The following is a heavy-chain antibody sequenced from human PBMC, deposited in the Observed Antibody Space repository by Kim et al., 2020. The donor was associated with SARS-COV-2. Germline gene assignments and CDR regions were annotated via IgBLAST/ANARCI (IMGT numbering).Heavy chain of an antibody. J-gene: IGHJ5*02. Sequence: SETLSLTCTVSGGSIRNFYWNWVRQSAGKGLEWIGRIHGSGNGNFIPSLGSRVTMSVDTSKNEVFLNMSSVTAADTAIYYCARDRLAGTWPSGFDPWGQGTLVTVSS. CDR2: IHGSGNG. CDR3: ARDRLAGTWPSGFDP. V-gene: IGHV4-4*07. CDR1: GGSIRNFY. D-gene: IGHD6-19*01.